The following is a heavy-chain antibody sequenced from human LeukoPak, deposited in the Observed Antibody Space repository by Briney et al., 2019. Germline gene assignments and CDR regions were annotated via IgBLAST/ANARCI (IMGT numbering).Heavy chain of an antibody. CDR1: GYTFTDYY. CDR2: INPNSGGT. V-gene: IGHV1-2*02. D-gene: IGHD6-6*01. Sequence: GASVKVSCMASGYTFTDYYIHWVRQAPGQGLEWMGWINPNSGGTNFAQKFQGRVAMTRDTSISTAYLELGSLRSDDTAVYYCARARCQLVRYFDSWGQGTLVTVSS. CDR3: ARARCQLVRYFDS. J-gene: IGHJ4*02.